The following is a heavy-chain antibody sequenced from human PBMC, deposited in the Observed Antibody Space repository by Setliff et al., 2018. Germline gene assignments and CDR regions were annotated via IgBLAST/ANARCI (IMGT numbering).Heavy chain of an antibody. D-gene: IGHD3-16*01. V-gene: IGHV3-7*01. CDR1: GCTFSRYW. CDR2: IKEDGSER. Sequence: GSLRLSCVASGCTFSRYWMSWVRQAPGKGLEWVANIKEDGSERYYVDSVKGRFTISRDNAKNSLYLQMNSLRAEDTAVYYCARDGGEYWGQGTLVTVSS. CDR3: ARDGGEY. J-gene: IGHJ4*02.